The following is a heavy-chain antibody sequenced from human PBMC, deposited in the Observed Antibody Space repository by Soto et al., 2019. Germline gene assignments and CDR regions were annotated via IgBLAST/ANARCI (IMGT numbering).Heavy chain of an antibody. D-gene: IGHD3-22*01. Sequence: SETLSLTCTVSGGSISSSTYYWGWMRQPPGKGLEWIGSIFIGGNTYYNPSLQSRVTMSVDRSRNQFSLKLNSVTAADTAVYYCARVRREYDNSGPVDYWGQGTLVTVSS. CDR2: IFIGGNT. CDR1: GGSISSSTYY. CDR3: ARVRREYDNSGPVDY. J-gene: IGHJ4*02. V-gene: IGHV4-39*07.